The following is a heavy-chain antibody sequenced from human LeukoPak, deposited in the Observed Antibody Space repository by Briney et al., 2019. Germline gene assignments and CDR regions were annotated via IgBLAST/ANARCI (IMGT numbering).Heavy chain of an antibody. D-gene: IGHD5-18*01. V-gene: IGHV4-30-2*01. J-gene: IGHJ4*02. CDR1: GGSISSGGYS. Sequence: SQTLSLTCAVSGGSISSGGYSWSWIRQPPGKGLEWIGYIYHSGSTYYNPSLKSRVTISVDRSKNQFSLKLSSVTAADTAVYYCARGGMVNPFDYWGQGTLVTVSS. CDR2: IYHSGST. CDR3: ARGGMVNPFDY.